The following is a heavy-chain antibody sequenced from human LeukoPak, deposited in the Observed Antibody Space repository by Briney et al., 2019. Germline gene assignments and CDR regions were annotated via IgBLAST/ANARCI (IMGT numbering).Heavy chain of an antibody. D-gene: IGHD4-17*01. Sequence: PGGSLRLSCAASGFTFSSYSMNWVRQAPGKGLESVSSISSSSSYIYYADSVKGRFTISRDNAKNSLYLQMSSLRAEDTAVYYCARQIDDYGVLFDYWGQGTLVTVSS. CDR3: ARQIDDYGVLFDY. CDR2: ISSSSSYI. V-gene: IGHV3-21*01. CDR1: GFTFSSYS. J-gene: IGHJ4*02.